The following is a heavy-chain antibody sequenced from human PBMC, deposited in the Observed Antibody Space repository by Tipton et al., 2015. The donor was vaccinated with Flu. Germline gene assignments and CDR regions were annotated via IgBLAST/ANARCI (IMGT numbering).Heavy chain of an antibody. CDR1: GGSFSGYY. CDR3: ARGLGVVVAVAFDI. V-gene: IGHV4-34*01. CDR2: INHSGST. J-gene: IGHJ3*02. D-gene: IGHD2-15*01. Sequence: TLSLTCAVYGGSFSGYYWSWIRQPPGKGLEWIGEINHSGSTNYNPSLKSRVTISVDTSKNQFSLKLSSVTAADTAVYYCARGLGVVVAVAFDIWGPRDNDYRLF.